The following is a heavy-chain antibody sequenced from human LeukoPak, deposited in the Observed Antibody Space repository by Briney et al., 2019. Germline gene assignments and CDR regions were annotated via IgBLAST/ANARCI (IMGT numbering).Heavy chain of an antibody. CDR3: ARNQDRGDFWRGFQSYYYYYMDV. V-gene: IGHV4-59*01. D-gene: IGHD3-3*01. J-gene: IGHJ6*03. CDR2: IYYIGST. Sequence: SETLSLTCTVSGGSISSYYWSWIRQPPGKGLEWIGYIYYIGSTNYNPSLKSRITISVDTSKNQFSLKLSSVTAADTAVYYCARNQDRGDFWRGFQSYYYYYMDVWGKGTTVTVSS. CDR1: GGSISSYY.